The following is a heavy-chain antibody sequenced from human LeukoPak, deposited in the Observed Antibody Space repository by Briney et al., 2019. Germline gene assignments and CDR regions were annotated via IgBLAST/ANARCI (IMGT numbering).Heavy chain of an antibody. V-gene: IGHV3-23*01. CDR3: ALYCSGGSCYSMGGAFDI. CDR2: ISGNGDST. Sequence: GGSLRLSCVASGFTFRRYDMSWVRQAPGKGLEWVSAISGNGDSTYYVDSVKGRFTISRDNSKNTLYLQMNSLRAEDTAVYYCALYCSGGSCYSMGGAFDIWGQGTVVTVSS. CDR1: GFTFRRYD. D-gene: IGHD2-15*01. J-gene: IGHJ3*02.